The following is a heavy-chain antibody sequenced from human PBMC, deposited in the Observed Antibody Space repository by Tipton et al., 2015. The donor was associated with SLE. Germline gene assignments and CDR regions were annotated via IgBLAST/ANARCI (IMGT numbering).Heavy chain of an antibody. J-gene: IGHJ3*02. CDR2: ISWNSGSI. V-gene: IGHV3-9*01. CDR3: AGRIEAFDI. CDR1: GFTFDDYA. D-gene: IGHD3-16*02. Sequence: RSLRLSCAATGFTFDDYAMHWVRQAPGKGLEWVSGISWNSGSIGYADSVKGRFTISRDNAKNSLYLQMNSLRAEDTALYYCAGRIEAFDIWGQGTMVTVSS.